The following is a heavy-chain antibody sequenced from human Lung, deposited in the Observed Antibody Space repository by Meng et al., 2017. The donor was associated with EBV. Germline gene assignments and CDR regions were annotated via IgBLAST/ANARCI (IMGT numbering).Heavy chain of an antibody. CDR2: TSHSGST. D-gene: IGHD3-22*01. CDR3: ASSDYYRSDY. CDR1: GGSISRSDW. V-gene: IGHV4-4*02. J-gene: IGHJ4*02. Sequence: QVQLQESGPGLVKPSEALSLTCAVSGGSISRSDWWSWVRQPPGKGLEWIGETSHSGSTNYSPSLKSRVTISLDKSKNQLSLKLNSVTAAETAVYYCASSDYYRSDYWGQGTPVTVSS.